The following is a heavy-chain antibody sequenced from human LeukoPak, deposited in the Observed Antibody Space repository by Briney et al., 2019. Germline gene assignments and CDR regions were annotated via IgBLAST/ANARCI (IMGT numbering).Heavy chain of an antibody. Sequence: SETLSLTCTVSGYSISSGYYWGWIRQPPGKGLEWIGSIYHSGSTYYNPSLKSRVTISVDTSKNQFSLKLSSVTAADTAVYYCARGGYYYVPFDYWGQGTLVTVSS. J-gene: IGHJ4*02. CDR2: IYHSGST. CDR3: ARGGYYYVPFDY. D-gene: IGHD3-22*01. CDR1: GYSISSGYY. V-gene: IGHV4-38-2*02.